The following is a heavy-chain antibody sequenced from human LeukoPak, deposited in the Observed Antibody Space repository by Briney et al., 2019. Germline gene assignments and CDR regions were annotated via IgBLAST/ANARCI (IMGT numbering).Heavy chain of an antibody. CDR1: GYTFTGYY. J-gene: IGHJ4*02. D-gene: IGHD6-19*01. Sequence: ASVKVSCMASGYTFTGYYMHWVRQAPGQGLEWMGWINPNNGGTNYAQKFQGRVTMTRDTSISTAYMELSRLRSDDTAVYYCARGSGWLLIDYWGQGTLVTVSS. CDR3: ARGSGWLLIDY. V-gene: IGHV1-2*02. CDR2: INPNNGGT.